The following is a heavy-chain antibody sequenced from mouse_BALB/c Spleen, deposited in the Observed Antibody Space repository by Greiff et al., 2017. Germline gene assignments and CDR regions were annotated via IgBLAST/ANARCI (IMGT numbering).Heavy chain of an antibody. CDR3: AMTLYYYAMDY. D-gene: IGHD6-5*01. CDR2: IDPANGNT. CDR1: GFNIKDTY. J-gene: IGHJ4*01. Sequence: EVNVVESGAELVKPGASVKLSCTASGFNIKDTYMHWVKQRPEQGLEWIGRIDPANGNTKYDPKFQGKATITADTSSNTAYLQLSSLTSEDTAVYYCAMTLYYYAMDYWGQGTSVTVSS. V-gene: IGHV14-3*02.